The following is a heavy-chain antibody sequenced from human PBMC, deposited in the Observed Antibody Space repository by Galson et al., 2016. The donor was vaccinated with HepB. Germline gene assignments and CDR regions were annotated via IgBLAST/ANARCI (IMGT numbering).Heavy chain of an antibody. CDR3: AKDNGRALRIVDWTYYYHGKDV. V-gene: IGHV3-23*01. D-gene: IGHD3-3*01. CDR1: GFTFSSNP. CDR2: ISGSGDST. J-gene: IGHJ6*02. Sequence: SLRLSCAAFGFTFSSNPVTWVRPAPGKGVEWVSTISGSGDSTYYADAVKGRFAISRDNSKNTLYLQIHSLKAEDTAVYYCAKDNGRALRIVDWTYYYHGKDVWGQGTTVTVSS.